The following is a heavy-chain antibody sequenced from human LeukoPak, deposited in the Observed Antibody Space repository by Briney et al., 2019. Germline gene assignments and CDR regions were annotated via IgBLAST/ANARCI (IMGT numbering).Heavy chain of an antibody. CDR3: ARGRSIAAAGAPEGY. D-gene: IGHD6-13*01. CDR2: INHSGST. Sequence: PSETLSLTCAVYGGSFSGYYWSWIRQPPGKGLEWIGEINHSGSTNYNPSLKSRVTISVDTSKNQFSLKLSSVTAADTAVYYCARGRSIAAAGAPEGYWGQGTLVTVSS. V-gene: IGHV4-34*01. CDR1: GGSFSGYY. J-gene: IGHJ4*02.